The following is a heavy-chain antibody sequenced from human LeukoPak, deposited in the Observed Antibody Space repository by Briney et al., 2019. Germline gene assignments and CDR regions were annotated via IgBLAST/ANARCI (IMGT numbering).Heavy chain of an antibody. V-gene: IGHV4-59*01. CDR1: GGSISSYY. Sequence: SETLSLTCTVSGGSISSYYWSWIRQPPGKGLEWIGYIYYSGSTNYNPSLKSRVTISVDTSKNQFSLKLSSVTAADTAVYYCARVLIVVVERNAFDIWGQGTMVTVSS. CDR2: IYYSGST. CDR3: ARVLIVVVERNAFDI. J-gene: IGHJ3*02. D-gene: IGHD2-2*01.